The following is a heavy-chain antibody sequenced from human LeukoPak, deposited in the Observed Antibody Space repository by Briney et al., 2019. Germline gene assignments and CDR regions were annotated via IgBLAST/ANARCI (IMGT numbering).Heavy chain of an antibody. V-gene: IGHV1/OR15-1*01. CDR3: ARALRFLEWLFSG. CDR2: INPNSGGT. D-gene: IGHD3-3*01. CDR1: GYIFTDYY. J-gene: IGHJ4*02. Sequence: ASVKVSCKASGYIFTDYYMHWVRQAPGQELGWMGRINPNSGGTNYAQKFQGRVTMTRDTSISTAYTELSSLRSEDTATYYCARALRFLEWLFSGWGQGTLVTVSS.